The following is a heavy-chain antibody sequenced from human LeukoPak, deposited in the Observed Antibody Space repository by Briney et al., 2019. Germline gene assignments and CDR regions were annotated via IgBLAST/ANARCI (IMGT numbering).Heavy chain of an antibody. V-gene: IGHV4-39*07. D-gene: IGHD6-19*01. Sequence: SETLSLTCTVSSGSISSSTYYWGWVRQPPGKGLEWIGSIYYTGSTYYSPSLKSPITISLDKSKNQFSLRLRSVTAADTAVYYCARVPRLGYSGGDVDYWGLGTLVTVSS. J-gene: IGHJ4*02. CDR1: SGSISSSTYY. CDR2: IYYTGST. CDR3: ARVPRLGYSGGDVDY.